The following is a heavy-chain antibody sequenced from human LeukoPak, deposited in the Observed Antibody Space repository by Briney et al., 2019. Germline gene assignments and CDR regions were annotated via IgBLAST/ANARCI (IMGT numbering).Heavy chain of an antibody. CDR3: ARRGSSSSDYYYGMDV. J-gene: IGHJ6*02. CDR1: GYNFASYW. D-gene: IGHD6-6*01. V-gene: IGHV5-51*01. CDR2: IYPGDPDT. Sequence: TGESLKISCKGSGYNFASYWIGWVRQMPGKGLEWMGIIYPGDPDTRYSPSFQGQVTISADKSISTAYLQWSSLKASDTAMYYCARRGSSSSDYYYGMDVWGQGTTLTVSS.